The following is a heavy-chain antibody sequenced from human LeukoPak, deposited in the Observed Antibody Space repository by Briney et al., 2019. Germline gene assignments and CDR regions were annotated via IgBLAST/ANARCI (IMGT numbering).Heavy chain of an antibody. CDR2: IRYDGSNK. CDR3: PKDVVPAAGGLQGYYSYYMDV. V-gene: IGHV3-30*02. CDR1: GFTFSSYG. J-gene: IGHJ6*03. Sequence: GGSLRLSCAASGFTFSSYGMHWVRQAPGKGLEWVAFIRYDGSNKYYADSVKGRFTISRDNSKNTLYLQMNSLRAEDTAVYYCPKDVVPAAGGLQGYYSYYMDVWGKGTTVTVSS. D-gene: IGHD2-2*01.